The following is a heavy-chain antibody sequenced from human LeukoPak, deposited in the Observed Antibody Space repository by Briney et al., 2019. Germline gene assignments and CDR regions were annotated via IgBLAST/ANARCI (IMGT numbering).Heavy chain of an antibody. CDR3: ASYVAGTPPTFDY. CDR2: ISAYNGNT. Sequence: ASVTVSFTASGYTFTIYGISWVRQAPGQGLGWMGWISAYNGNTNYAQKLRGRVTMTTDTSTSTAYMELRSLRSDDTAVYYCASYVAGTPPTFDYWGQGTLVTVSS. V-gene: IGHV1-18*01. D-gene: IGHD6-19*01. CDR1: GYTFTIYG. J-gene: IGHJ4*02.